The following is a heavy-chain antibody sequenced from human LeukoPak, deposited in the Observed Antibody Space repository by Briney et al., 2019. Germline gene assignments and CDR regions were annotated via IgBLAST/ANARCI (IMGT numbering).Heavy chain of an antibody. CDR3: ARAVKSDY. CDR2: IKQDGSEK. V-gene: IGHV3-7*01. CDR1: GCTFSSYW. Sequence: GGSLTLSCAASGCTFSSYWLSWIRQPPGKGLEWVANIKQDGSEKYYVDSVEGRFVISRDNAKNSLYLQMNSLRAEDTAVYYCARAVKSDYWGQGTLVTVSS. D-gene: IGHD4-17*01. J-gene: IGHJ4*02.